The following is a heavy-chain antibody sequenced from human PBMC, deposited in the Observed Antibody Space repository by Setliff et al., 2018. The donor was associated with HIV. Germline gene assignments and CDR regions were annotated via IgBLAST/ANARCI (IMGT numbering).Heavy chain of an antibody. D-gene: IGHD5-12*01. J-gene: IGHJ4*02. V-gene: IGHV3-30*02. Sequence: GGSLRLSCAASGFNFNDYGMHWVRQAPGKGLEWVAFIRYDGSNEHYADSVKGRFTISRDNSKNTLALQMTSLIVEDTAAYYCAKDYFSGYDFRYFFDYWGQGALVTVSS. CDR2: IRYDGSNE. CDR3: AKDYFSGYDFRYFFDY. CDR1: GFNFNDYG.